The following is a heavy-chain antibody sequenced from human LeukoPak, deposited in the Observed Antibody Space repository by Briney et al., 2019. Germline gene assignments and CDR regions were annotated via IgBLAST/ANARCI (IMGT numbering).Heavy chain of an antibody. Sequence: GGSLRLSCAASGFTFSSYDMYWVRQAPGKGLEWVAFIRFDGSNKYYANSVKGRFTISRDNSNNTLYLQMNSLRAEDTAVYYCAKDPQWLRLGGRDYYYYMDVWGKGTTVTVSS. CDR3: AKDPQWLRLGGRDYYYYMDV. D-gene: IGHD5-12*01. CDR1: GFTFSSYD. V-gene: IGHV3-30*02. CDR2: IRFDGSNK. J-gene: IGHJ6*03.